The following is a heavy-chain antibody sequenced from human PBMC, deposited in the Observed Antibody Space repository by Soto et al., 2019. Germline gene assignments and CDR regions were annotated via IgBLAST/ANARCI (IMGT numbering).Heavy chain of an antibody. D-gene: IGHD3-10*01. CDR2: IADVENNK. Sequence: GGSLRLSCAASGFTFSSYGMHWVRQGPGQGLEWLASIADVENNKYYGDAVKGRFTISRDNSENTLYLQMNSLRAEDTALYYCAKWSGNYDSGYCLDFWGQGTLVTVSS. CDR1: GFTFSSYG. V-gene: IGHV3-30*18. CDR3: AKWSGNYDSGYCLDF. J-gene: IGHJ4*02.